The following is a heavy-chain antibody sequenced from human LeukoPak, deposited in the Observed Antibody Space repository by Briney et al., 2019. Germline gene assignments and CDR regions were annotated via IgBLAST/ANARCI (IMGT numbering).Heavy chain of an antibody. CDR1: GASISSSNL. D-gene: IGHD3-10*01. Sequence: SETLSLTCAVSGASISSSNLWSWVRQLPGKGLEWIGEIYPSGSTNDNPSLKSRVTISVDKSKNQFSLNLRSVTAADTAVYYCARDREYYFDYWGQGALVTVSS. V-gene: IGHV4-4*02. CDR3: ARDREYYFDY. J-gene: IGHJ4*02. CDR2: IYPSGST.